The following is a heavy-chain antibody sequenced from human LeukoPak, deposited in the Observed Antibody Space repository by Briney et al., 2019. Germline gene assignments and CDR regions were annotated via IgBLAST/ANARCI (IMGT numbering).Heavy chain of an antibody. V-gene: IGHV3-23*05. CDR3: AKGLLTAGSHNCMDV. J-gene: IGHJ6*03. D-gene: IGHD2-21*02. CDR1: GFTLSSYA. Sequence: GGSLRLSCAASGFTLSSYAMSWVRQAPGRGLEWVSTIDTRGTGTFYADSVKGRFTISRDNSKNTLFVQMSGLRAEDTAVYYCAKGLLTAGSHNCMDVWGKGTMVTVSS. CDR2: IDTRGTGT.